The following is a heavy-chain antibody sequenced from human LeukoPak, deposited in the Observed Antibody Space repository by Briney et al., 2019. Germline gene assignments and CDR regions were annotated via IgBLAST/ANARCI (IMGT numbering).Heavy chain of an antibody. Sequence: PGGSLRLSCAASGFTFSSYSMNWVRQAPGKGLEWVSSITTSSSSMYYADSVEGRLPISRDNAKNSLYLQMSSLRAEDTAVYFCARDQSSPYVRWGQGTLVTVSS. CDR2: ITTSSSSM. CDR1: GFTFSSYS. CDR3: ARDQSSPYVR. D-gene: IGHD3-16*01. V-gene: IGHV3-21*01. J-gene: IGHJ4*02.